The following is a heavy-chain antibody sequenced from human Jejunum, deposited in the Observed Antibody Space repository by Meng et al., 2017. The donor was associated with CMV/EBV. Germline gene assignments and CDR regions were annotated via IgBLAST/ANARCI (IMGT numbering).Heavy chain of an antibody. CDR3: ARAGLYGSGLGY. V-gene: IGHV3-21*01. D-gene: IGHD6-19*01. Sequence: SGFAFSSYSMNMVRQAQEKGLEWVSSITNDSSYIYYADSVKGRFTISRDNAKNSLYLQMNSLRAEDTAVYYCARAGLYGSGLGYWGQGTLVTVSS. CDR1: GFAFSSYS. J-gene: IGHJ4*01. CDR2: ITNDSSYI.